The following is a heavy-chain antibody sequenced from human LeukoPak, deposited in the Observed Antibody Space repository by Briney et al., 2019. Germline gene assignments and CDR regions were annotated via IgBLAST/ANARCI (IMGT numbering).Heavy chain of an antibody. D-gene: IGHD2-15*01. CDR1: GFTFSSYA. CDR3: AKDPHPLAATLGWFDP. V-gene: IGHV3-23*01. Sequence: GGSLRLSCAASGFTFSSYAMSWVRQAPGKGLEWVSAISGSGDSTYYADSVKGRFTISRDNSKNTLYLQMNSLRAEDTAVYYCAKDPHPLAATLGWFDPWGQGTLVTVSS. J-gene: IGHJ5*02. CDR2: ISGSGDST.